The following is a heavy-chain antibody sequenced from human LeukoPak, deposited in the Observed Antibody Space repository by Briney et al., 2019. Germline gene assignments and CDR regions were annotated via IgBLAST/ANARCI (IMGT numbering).Heavy chain of an antibody. J-gene: IGHJ3*02. D-gene: IGHD3-9*01. CDR2: ISSSSSYI. V-gene: IGHV3-21*01. Sequence: GGSLRLSCAPSGFTFSSYSMNWVRQAPGKGLEWVSSISSSSSYIYYADSVKGRFTISRDNSKNTLYLQMNSLRAEDTAVYYCAKDYFAAAPYAFDIWGQGTMVTVSS. CDR1: GFTFSSYS. CDR3: AKDYFAAAPYAFDI.